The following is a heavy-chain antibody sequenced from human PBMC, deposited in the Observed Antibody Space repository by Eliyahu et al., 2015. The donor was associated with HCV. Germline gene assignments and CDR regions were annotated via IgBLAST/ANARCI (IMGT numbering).Heavy chain of an antibody. Sequence: QVQLQESGPGLVKPSETLSLTCTVSGGXISXYYGSWIRQPPGKGLERVGYIYYSGSTNYNPXLKSRVSISIDTSKNQFSLKLSSVTAADTAVYYCASGGGGIAVAGTGGWFDPWGQGTLVTVSS. V-gene: IGHV4-59*01. CDR1: GGXISXYY. CDR3: ASGGGGIAVAGTGGWFDP. D-gene: IGHD6-19*01. CDR2: IYYSGST. J-gene: IGHJ5*02.